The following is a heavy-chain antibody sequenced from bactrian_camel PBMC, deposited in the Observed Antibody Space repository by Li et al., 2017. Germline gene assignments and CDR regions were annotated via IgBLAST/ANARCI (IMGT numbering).Heavy chain of an antibody. D-gene: IGHD6*01. CDR2: ISTSGGNT. CDR1: GFTFSNYA. Sequence: VQLVESGGGLVLPGGSLRLSCVASGFTFSNYAMSWARQAPGKGLEWVSAISTSGGNTYYADSVKGRFTCSRDNAKNTLYLQVNSLKPEDAAVYYCTSWTWAVADGTGRLWGQGTQVTVSS. V-gene: IGHV3S40*01. CDR3: TSWTWAVADGTGRL. J-gene: IGHJ4*01.